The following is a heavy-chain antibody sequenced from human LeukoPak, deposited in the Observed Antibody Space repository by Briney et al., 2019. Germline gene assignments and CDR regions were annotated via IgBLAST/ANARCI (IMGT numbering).Heavy chain of an antibody. CDR2: IWYDGSNK. V-gene: IGHV3-33*01. CDR3: ARDVYYDSSGYNYFDY. J-gene: IGHJ4*02. D-gene: IGHD3-22*01. CDR1: GFTFSSYG. Sequence: TGGSLRLSCAASGFTFSSYGMHWVRQAPGKGLEWVAVIWYDGSNKYYADSVKGRFTISRDNSKNTLYLQVNSLRAEDTAVYYCARDVYYDSSGYNYFDYWGQGTLVTVSS.